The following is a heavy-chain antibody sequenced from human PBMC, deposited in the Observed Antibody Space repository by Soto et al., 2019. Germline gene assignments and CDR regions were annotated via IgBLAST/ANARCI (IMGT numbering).Heavy chain of an antibody. J-gene: IGHJ4*02. V-gene: IGHV4-34*01. Sequence: QVQLQQWGAGLLKPSETLSLTCAVYGGSFSGYYWTWIRQPPGTGLEWMGEINHSGSTNYNPSLKRRVIISVDTSKNQFSLKLTSVTAADTAVYYCARDKITGLFDYWGQGTLVTVSS. CDR3: ARDKITGLFDY. CDR1: GGSFSGYY. CDR2: INHSGST. D-gene: IGHD2-8*02.